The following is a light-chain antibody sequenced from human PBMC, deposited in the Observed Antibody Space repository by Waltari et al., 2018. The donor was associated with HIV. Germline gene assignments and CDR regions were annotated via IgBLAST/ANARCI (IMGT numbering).Light chain of an antibody. CDR2: DDN. Sequence: QSVLTQPPSVSAAAGQRFSVSSSGSNPNIGMNYVSWYQHLPGTAPKLLFSDDNKRPSGIPDRFSAAKSGTSATLDISGLLTGDEADYYCGSWDSRRSVFVFGSGTKVTVL. CDR3: GSWDSRRSVFV. V-gene: IGLV1-51*01. CDR1: NPNIGMNY. J-gene: IGLJ1*01.